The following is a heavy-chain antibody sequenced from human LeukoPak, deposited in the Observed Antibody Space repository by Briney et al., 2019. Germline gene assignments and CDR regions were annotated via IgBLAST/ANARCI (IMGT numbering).Heavy chain of an antibody. V-gene: IGHV1-2*06. J-gene: IGHJ5*02. CDR1: GYTFTGYY. Sequence: AXXXVSCKASGYTFTGYYMHWVRQAPGQGLEWMGRINPNSGGTNYAQKFQGRVTMTRDTSISTAYMELSRLRSDDTAVYYCASIPLLWFGNNWFDPWGQGTLVTVSS. CDR2: INPNSGGT. D-gene: IGHD3-10*01. CDR3: ASIPLLWFGNNWFDP.